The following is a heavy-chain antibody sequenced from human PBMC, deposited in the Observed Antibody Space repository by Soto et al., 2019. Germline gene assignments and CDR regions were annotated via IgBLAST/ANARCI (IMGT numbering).Heavy chain of an antibody. V-gene: IGHV3-11*01. CDR1: GLTFSDHY. D-gene: IGHD3-10*01. CDR3: ARAPYFGSGTYYYYALDV. J-gene: IGHJ6*02. Sequence: QVQLVESGGGLVKPGGSLRLYCAAPGLTFSDHYMTWIRQAPGKGLEWISYISSSAGTIYYADSVKGRFTISRDNAKNSLYLQMTNLRAEDTAVYYCARAPYFGSGTYYYYALDVWGQGTTVTVSS. CDR2: ISSSAGTI.